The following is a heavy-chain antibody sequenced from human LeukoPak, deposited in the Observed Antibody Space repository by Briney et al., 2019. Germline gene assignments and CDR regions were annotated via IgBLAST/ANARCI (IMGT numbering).Heavy chain of an antibody. V-gene: IGHV3-49*04. CDR2: IRTKTYGGTT. CDR1: GFTFGDFA. Sequence: GGSLRLSCTASGFTFGDFAMSWVRQAPGKGLEWVGFIRTKTYGGTTEYAASVKGRFTISRDDSKSIAYLQMNSLKTEDTAAYYCTAVSGSSTSLYYFDYWGQGTLVTVSS. J-gene: IGHJ4*02. D-gene: IGHD2-2*01. CDR3: TAVSGSSTSLYYFDY.